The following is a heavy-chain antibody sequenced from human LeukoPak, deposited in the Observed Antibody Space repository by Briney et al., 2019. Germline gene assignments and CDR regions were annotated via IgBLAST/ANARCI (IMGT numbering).Heavy chain of an antibody. V-gene: IGHV3-23*01. Sequence: GGSLRLSCAASGFAFSSYAMSWVRQAPGKGLEWVSAISGSGGSTYYADSVKGRFTISRDNSKNTLYLQMNSLRAEDTAVYYCAKCVHDSSGYYFFDYWGQGTLVTVSS. CDR3: AKCVHDSSGYYFFDY. J-gene: IGHJ4*02. D-gene: IGHD3-22*01. CDR1: GFAFSSYA. CDR2: ISGSGGST.